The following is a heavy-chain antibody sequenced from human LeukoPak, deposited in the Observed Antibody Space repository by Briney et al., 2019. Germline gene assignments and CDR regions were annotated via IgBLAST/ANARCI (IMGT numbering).Heavy chain of an antibody. CDR2: ISSAGTT. Sequence: GSLRLSCAASGFTVSSSYMSWVRQARGKGLEWVSIISSAGTTYYADSVKGRFTISRDNSKNTVYLQVNSLRDEDTAVYYCARDLEAANTYYFDYWGQGTMVTVSS. CDR3: ARDLEAANTYYFDY. D-gene: IGHD6-13*01. J-gene: IGHJ4*02. V-gene: IGHV3-66*01. CDR1: GFTVSSSY.